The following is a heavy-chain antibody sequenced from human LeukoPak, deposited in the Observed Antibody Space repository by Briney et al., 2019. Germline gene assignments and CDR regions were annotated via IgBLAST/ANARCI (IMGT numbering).Heavy chain of an antibody. CDR2: INAYNGDT. V-gene: IGHV1-18*01. Sequence: ASVKVSCKASGYTFTRYGISWVRQVPGQGLEWMGWINAYNGDTNYAQKLQGRVTMTTDTSTSTAYMELRSLRSDDTAVYYCARGTIAHQRWLQFRRREAWSVPDYWGQGTLVTVSS. D-gene: IGHD5-24*01. CDR3: ARGTIAHQRWLQFRRREAWSVPDY. CDR1: GYTFTRYG. J-gene: IGHJ4*02.